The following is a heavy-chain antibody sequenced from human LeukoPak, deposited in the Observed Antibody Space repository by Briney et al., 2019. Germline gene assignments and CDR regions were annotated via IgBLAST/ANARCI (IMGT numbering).Heavy chain of an antibody. CDR1: GFTFSSYW. V-gene: IGHV3-7*01. Sequence: GGSLRLSCAAPGFTFSSYWMSWVRQAPGKGLEWVANIKQDGSEKYYVDSVKGRSTISRDNAKNSLYLQMNSLRAEDTAVYYCARDLLGIAAADHWFDPWGQGTLVTVSS. CDR2: IKQDGSEK. D-gene: IGHD6-13*01. CDR3: ARDLLGIAAADHWFDP. J-gene: IGHJ5*02.